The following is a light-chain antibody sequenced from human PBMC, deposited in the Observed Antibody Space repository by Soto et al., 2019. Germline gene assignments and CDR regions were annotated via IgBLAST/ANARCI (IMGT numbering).Light chain of an antibody. CDR2: GAS. Sequence: EIVMTQSPATLSVYPGERATLSCRASQSVSSSLAWYQQKPGQAPRLLIYGASIRATGIPARFSGSGSGTEFTLTISSLQSEDFAVYYCQQYNNWRTFGQGTKVDIK. J-gene: IGKJ1*01. CDR1: QSVSSS. V-gene: IGKV3-15*01. CDR3: QQYNNWRT.